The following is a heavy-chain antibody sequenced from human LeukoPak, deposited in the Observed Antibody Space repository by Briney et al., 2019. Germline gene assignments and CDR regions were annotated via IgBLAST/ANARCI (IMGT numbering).Heavy chain of an antibody. J-gene: IGHJ4*02. CDR1: GFIFSSYA. CDR2: KAFDGSDE. V-gene: IGHV3-30*04. CDR3: AKSLRTRIYYFDY. Sequence: GGSLRLSCAASGFIFSSYAMHWVRQAPGKGLEWVAVKAFDGSDEYYADSVEGRFTISRDNSKNTLYLQMNSLRGEDTAVYYCAKSLRTRIYYFDYWGQGTLVTVSS. D-gene: IGHD1-7*01.